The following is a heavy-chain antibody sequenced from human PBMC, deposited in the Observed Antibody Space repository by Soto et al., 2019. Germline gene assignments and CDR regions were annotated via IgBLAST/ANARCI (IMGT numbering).Heavy chain of an antibody. J-gene: IGHJ6*02. Sequence: SLKISCRGSGYSFTSYWISWVRQMPGKGLEWMGRIDPSDSYTNYSPSFQGHVTISADKSISTAYLQWSSLKASDTAMYYCARQGYYYYDSSGYYKNYYYYGMDVWGQGTTVTVSS. V-gene: IGHV5-10-1*01. CDR2: IDPSDSYT. CDR1: GYSFTSYW. D-gene: IGHD3-22*01. CDR3: ARQGYYYYDSSGYYKNYYYYGMDV.